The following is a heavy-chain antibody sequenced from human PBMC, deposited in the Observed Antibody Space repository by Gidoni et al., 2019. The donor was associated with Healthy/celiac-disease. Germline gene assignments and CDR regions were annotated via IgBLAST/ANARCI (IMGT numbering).Heavy chain of an antibody. D-gene: IGHD2-2*02. J-gene: IGHJ4*02. V-gene: IGHV3-9*01. CDR2: ISWNSGSI. CDR3: AKDTYCSSTSCYTGFDY. Sequence: EVQLVESGGGLVQPGRSLRLSCAASGFPFADYAMPWVRQAPGKGLEWVSGISWNSGSIGYADSVKGRFTISRDNAKNSLYLQMNSLRAEDTALYYCAKDTYCSSTSCYTGFDYWGQGTLVTVSS. CDR1: GFPFADYA.